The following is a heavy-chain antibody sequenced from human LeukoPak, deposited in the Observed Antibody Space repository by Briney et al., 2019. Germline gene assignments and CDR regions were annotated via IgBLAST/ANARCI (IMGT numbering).Heavy chain of an antibody. CDR3: ARVPSSKGSGYLFDY. Sequence: PSETLSLTCTVSGGSISSGGYYWSWIRQHPGKGLEWIGYIYYSGSTYYNPSLRSRVTISVDTSKNQFSLKLSSVTAADTAVYYCARVPSSKGSGYLFDYWGQGTLVTVSS. D-gene: IGHD3-22*01. CDR2: IYYSGST. J-gene: IGHJ4*02. CDR1: GGSISSGGYY. V-gene: IGHV4-31*02.